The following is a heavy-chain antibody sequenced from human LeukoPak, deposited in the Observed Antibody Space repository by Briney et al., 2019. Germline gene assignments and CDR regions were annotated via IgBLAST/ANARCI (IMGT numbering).Heavy chain of an antibody. CDR2: ISGSGGST. CDR3: ARYYYSSGSPIDY. Sequence: GGTLRLSCAASGFTFSSYGMSWVRQAPGKGLEWVSAISGSGGSTYYADSVKGRFTISRDNAKNSLYLQMNSLRAEDTAVYYCARYYYSSGSPIDYWGQGTLVTVSS. V-gene: IGHV3-23*01. D-gene: IGHD3-10*01. J-gene: IGHJ4*02. CDR1: GFTFSSYG.